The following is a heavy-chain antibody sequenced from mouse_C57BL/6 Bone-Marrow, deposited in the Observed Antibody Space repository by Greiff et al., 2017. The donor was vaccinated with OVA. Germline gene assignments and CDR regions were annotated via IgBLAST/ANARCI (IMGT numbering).Heavy chain of an antibody. V-gene: IGHV1-26*01. CDR2: INPNNGGT. CDR1: GYTFTDYY. J-gene: IGHJ4*01. Sequence: EVQLQQSGPELVKPGASVKISCKASGYTFTDYYMHWVKQSHGKSLEWIGDINPNNGGTSYNQKFKGKATLTVDKSSSTAYMELRSLTSEDSAVYYCATNQHGRYAMDYWGQGTSVTVSS. CDR3: ATNQHGRYAMDY.